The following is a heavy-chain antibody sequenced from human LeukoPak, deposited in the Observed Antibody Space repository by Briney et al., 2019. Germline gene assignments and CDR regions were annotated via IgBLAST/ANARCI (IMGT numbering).Heavy chain of an antibody. CDR1: GGSISSYY. CDR3: ARQIASAGTAGFDF. V-gene: IGHV4-4*07. Sequence: SETLSLTCTVPGGSISSYYWSWIRQPAGKGLEWIGRIYSTGSTNYNPSLKSRVTVSVDTSKNQFSLRLRSVTAADTAVYYCARQIASAGTAGFDFWGQGALVTVSS. J-gene: IGHJ4*02. CDR2: IYSTGST. D-gene: IGHD6-13*01.